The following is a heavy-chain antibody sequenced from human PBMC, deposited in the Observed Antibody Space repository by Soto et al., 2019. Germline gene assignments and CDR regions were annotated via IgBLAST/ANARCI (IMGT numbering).Heavy chain of an antibody. CDR1: GFTFSSYA. J-gene: IGHJ4*02. D-gene: IGHD3-22*01. Sequence: GGSLRLSCAASGFTFSSYAMSWVRRAPGKGLEWVSTISGTGGSTYYPDSVKGRFTISRDNSKNTVYLQMNSLRAEDAAVYYCAKEMTSGYYLFDYWGQGTLVTVSS. CDR3: AKEMTSGYYLFDY. CDR2: ISGTGGST. V-gene: IGHV3-23*01.